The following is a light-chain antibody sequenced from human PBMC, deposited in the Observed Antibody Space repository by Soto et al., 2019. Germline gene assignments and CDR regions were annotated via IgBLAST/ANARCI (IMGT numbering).Light chain of an antibody. J-gene: IGLJ3*02. CDR3: QSRDSSLSSSWV. V-gene: IGLV1-40*01. CDR1: SSNIGADFD. CDR2: RND. Sequence: QSVLTQPPSVSGAPGQTVTISGTGSSSNIGADFDVHWYQHLPGTAPKLLISRNDNRPSGVPDRFSGSKSGTSASLAITGLQVEDEGDYYCQSRDSSLSSSWVFGGGTKLTVL.